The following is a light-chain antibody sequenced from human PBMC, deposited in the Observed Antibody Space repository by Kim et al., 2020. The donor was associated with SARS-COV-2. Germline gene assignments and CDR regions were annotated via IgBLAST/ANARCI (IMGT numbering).Light chain of an antibody. CDR3: QQYTGSPIT. V-gene: IGKV3-20*01. CDR1: QSVRSGY. Sequence: YPGEVATLSCRASQSVRSGYLAWYQQKPGQAPRLLIYDASSRATGIPDRFSGSGSGTDFTLTISRLEPEDFAVYYCQQYTGSPITFGQGTRLEIK. J-gene: IGKJ5*01. CDR2: DAS.